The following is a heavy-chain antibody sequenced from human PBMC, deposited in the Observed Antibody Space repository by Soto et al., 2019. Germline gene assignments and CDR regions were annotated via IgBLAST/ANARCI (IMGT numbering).Heavy chain of an antibody. CDR3: AKYAHLVRINFDY. CDR1: GFTFINYA. D-gene: IGHD6-13*01. V-gene: IGHV3-23*01. J-gene: IGHJ4*02. CDR2: IGGDGVRR. Sequence: EVQLLESGGVLVQPGGSLRLSCAASGFTFINYAMSWVSQGPGKGLEWVSTIGGDGVRRYYADSVKGRFTISRDDSRTTLYLHMNSLRADDTDVYDCAKYAHLVRINFDYWGQGTLVTVSS.